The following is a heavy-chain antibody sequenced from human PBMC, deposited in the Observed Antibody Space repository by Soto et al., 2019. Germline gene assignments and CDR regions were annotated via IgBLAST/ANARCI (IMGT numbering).Heavy chain of an antibody. CDR2: INAGNGNT. J-gene: IGHJ5*01. V-gene: IGHV1-3*01. CDR1: GYTFTSYG. Sequence: ASGKVSCKASGYTFTSYGISWGRQAPGQGLEWMGWINAGNGNTKYSQKFQGRVTITRDTSASTAYMELSSLRSEDTVVYYCARVGHPADSWGRGTLVTVSS. CDR3: ARVGHPADS.